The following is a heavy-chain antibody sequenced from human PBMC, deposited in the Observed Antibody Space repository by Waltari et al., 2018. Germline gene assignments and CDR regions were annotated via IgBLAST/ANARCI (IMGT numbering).Heavy chain of an antibody. CDR3: ARVAATRDDAFDI. V-gene: IGHV4-34*01. CDR1: GGSFSGYY. J-gene: IGHJ3*02. Sequence: QVQLQQWGAGLLKPSETLSLTCAVYGGSFSGYYWSWIRQPPGKGLEWIGEINHSGSTNYNPSLKSRVTISVDTSKNQFSLKLSSVTAADTAVYYCARVAATRDDAFDIWGQGTMVTVSS. CDR2: INHSGST. D-gene: IGHD2-15*01.